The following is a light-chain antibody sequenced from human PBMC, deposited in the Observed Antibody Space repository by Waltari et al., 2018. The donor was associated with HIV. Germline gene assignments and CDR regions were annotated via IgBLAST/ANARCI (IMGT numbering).Light chain of an antibody. Sequence: QTVVTQEPSLTVSPGGTVTLTCASSTGAVTSGYYPNWLQQKPGQAPRPLIYSTSNKHSSTPARFSGSLLGGKAALTLSGVQPEDEAEYYCLLYYGGAWVFGGGTKLTVL. CDR2: STS. CDR1: TGAVTSGYY. J-gene: IGLJ3*02. CDR3: LLYYGGAWV. V-gene: IGLV7-43*01.